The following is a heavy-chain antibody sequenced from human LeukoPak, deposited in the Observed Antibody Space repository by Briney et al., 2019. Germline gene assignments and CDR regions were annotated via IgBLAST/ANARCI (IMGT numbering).Heavy chain of an antibody. J-gene: IGHJ6*03. D-gene: IGHD3-22*01. Sequence: ASVKVSCKASGGTFSSYAISWVRQAPGQGLEWMGGIIPIFGTANYAQKFQGRVTITADESTSTAYMELSSLRSEDTAVYYCARAALALSSGYSWPNYYYYYMDVWGKGTTVTISS. CDR3: ARAALALSSGYSWPNYYYYYMDV. CDR1: GGTFSSYA. V-gene: IGHV1-69*13. CDR2: IIPIFGTA.